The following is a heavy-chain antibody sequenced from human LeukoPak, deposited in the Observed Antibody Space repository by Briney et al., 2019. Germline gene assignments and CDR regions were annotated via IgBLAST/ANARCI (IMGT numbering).Heavy chain of an antibody. CDR1: GFTFSSYE. CDR3: ARVRCSGGSCPYYYYYYYMDV. Sequence: LRLSCAASGFTFSSYEMSWVRQAPGKGLEWIGSIHYSGSTYYNPSLQSRVTISIDTSKNQFSLKLRFVTAADTAVYYCARVRCSGGSCPYYYYYYYMDVWGKGTTVTVSS. D-gene: IGHD2-15*01. V-gene: IGHV4-39*07. CDR2: IHYSGST. J-gene: IGHJ6*03.